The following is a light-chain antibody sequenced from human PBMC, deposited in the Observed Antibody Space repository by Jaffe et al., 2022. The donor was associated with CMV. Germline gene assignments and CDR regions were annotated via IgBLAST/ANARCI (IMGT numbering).Light chain of an antibody. CDR2: EVN. J-gene: IGLJ1*01. CDR1: SSDVGRYNY. CDR3: SSDAGNNKYA. V-gene: IGLV2-8*01. Sequence: QSALTQPPSASGSPGQSVTISCTGTSSDVGRYNYVSWYQQHPGKAPKLMIYEVNRRPSGVPDRFSGSKSGNTASLTVSGLQAEDEADYYCSSDAGNNKYAFGTGTKVTVL.